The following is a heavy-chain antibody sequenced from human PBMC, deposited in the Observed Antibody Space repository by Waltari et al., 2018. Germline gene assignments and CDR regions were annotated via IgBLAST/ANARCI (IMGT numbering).Heavy chain of an antibody. J-gene: IGHJ4*02. CDR1: GYSISSGYY. CDR2: IYHSGST. Sequence: QVQLQESGPGLVTPSETLSLTCAVSGYSISSGYYWGWIRQPPGKGLEWIGSIYHSGSTYYNPSLKSRVTISVDTSKNQFSLKLSSVTAADTAVYYCARQGTTVTKRSYFDYWGQGTLVTVSS. V-gene: IGHV4-38-2*01. CDR3: ARQGTTVTKRSYFDY. D-gene: IGHD4-17*01.